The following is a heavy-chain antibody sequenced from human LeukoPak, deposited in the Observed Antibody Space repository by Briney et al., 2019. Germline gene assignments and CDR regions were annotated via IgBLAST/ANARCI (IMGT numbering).Heavy chain of an antibody. V-gene: IGHV4-59*01. D-gene: IGHD6-13*01. Sequence: PSETLSLTCTVPGGSISSYYWSWIRQPPGKGLEWIGYIYYTGTTNYNPSLKSRVTISVDASKSQLSLELTSVTAADTAVYYCARSPVRIAAPGSAVDYWGQGTLVTVSS. CDR1: GGSISSYY. CDR3: ARSPVRIAAPGSAVDY. J-gene: IGHJ4*02. CDR2: IYYTGTT.